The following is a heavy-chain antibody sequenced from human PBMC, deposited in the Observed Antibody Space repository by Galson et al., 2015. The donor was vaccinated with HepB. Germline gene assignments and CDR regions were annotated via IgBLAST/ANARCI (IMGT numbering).Heavy chain of an antibody. CDR3: ASTDYCNDGICYPDY. CDR1: GFPFSDYF. Sequence: SLRLSCAASGFPFSDYFMSWIRQAPGRELEWVSYISTSGTYINYVESVRGRFSIARDNAKNSLYLQMNSLRAEDTAVHYCASTDYCNDGICYPDYWGQGALVTVSS. D-gene: IGHD2-15*01. CDR2: ISTSGTYI. V-gene: IGHV3-11*06. J-gene: IGHJ4*02.